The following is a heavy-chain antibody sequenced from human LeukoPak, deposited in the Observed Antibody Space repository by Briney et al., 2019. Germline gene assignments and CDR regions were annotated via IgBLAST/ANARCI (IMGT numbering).Heavy chain of an antibody. D-gene: IGHD2-2*01. CDR3: ARDLGIYCSSISCPFDY. J-gene: IGHJ4*02. CDR1: GYTFTDYY. Sequence: ASVKVSCKTSGYTFTDYYMHWVRQAPGQGLEWMGWINPNSGGTNYAQKFQGRVTMTRDTSISTAYMELSSLRSDDTAVYYCARDLGIYCSSISCPFDYCGQGTLDTVSS. V-gene: IGHV1-2*02. CDR2: INPNSGGT.